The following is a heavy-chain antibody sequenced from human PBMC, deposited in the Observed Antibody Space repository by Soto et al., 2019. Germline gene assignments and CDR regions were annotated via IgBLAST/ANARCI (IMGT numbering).Heavy chain of an antibody. J-gene: IGHJ6*02. Sequence: GESLKISCKGSGYSFTSYWIGWVRQMPGKGLEWMGIIYPGDSDTRYSPSFQGQVTISADKSISTAYLQWSSLKASDTALYFCTKDFCSRSNCYPAPLMYHYYGMDVWGQGTTVTVSS. CDR3: TKDFCSRSNCYPAPLMYHYYGMDV. CDR1: GYSFTSYW. V-gene: IGHV5-51*01. CDR2: IYPGDSDT. D-gene: IGHD3-3*01.